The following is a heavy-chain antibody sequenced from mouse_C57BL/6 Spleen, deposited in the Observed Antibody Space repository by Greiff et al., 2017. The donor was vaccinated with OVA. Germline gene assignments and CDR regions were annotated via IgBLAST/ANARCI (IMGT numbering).Heavy chain of an antibody. Sequence: EVKLMESGGGLVQPGGSLKLSCAASGFTFSDYGMAWVRQAPRKGPEWVAFISNLAYSIYYADTVTGRFTISRENAKNTLYLEMSSLRSEDTAMYYCARHDYDVGMDYWGQGTSVTVSS. CDR1: GFTFSDYG. V-gene: IGHV5-15*01. D-gene: IGHD2-4*01. J-gene: IGHJ4*01. CDR3: ARHDYDVGMDY. CDR2: ISNLAYSI.